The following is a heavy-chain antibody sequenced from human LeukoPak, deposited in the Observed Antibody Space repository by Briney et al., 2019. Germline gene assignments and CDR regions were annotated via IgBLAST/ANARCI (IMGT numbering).Heavy chain of an antibody. J-gene: IGHJ5*02. V-gene: IGHV3-30*18. D-gene: IGHD5/OR15-5a*01. CDR2: ISYDGNNK. CDR3: AKGNIVSTNSGDWFDP. Sequence: PGRSLRLSCAASGFTFSNYGVHWVRQAPGKGLEWVAVISYDGNNKYYADSVKGRFTISRDNSKNTLYLQMNSLRAEDTAVYYCAKGNIVSTNSGDWFDPWGQGTLVTVSS. CDR1: GFTFSNYG.